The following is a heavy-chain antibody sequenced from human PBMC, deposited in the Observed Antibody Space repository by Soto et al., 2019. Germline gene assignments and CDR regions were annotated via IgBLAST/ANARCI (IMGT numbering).Heavy chain of an antibody. D-gene: IGHD5-18*01. Sequence: GSLRLSCAASGFTFSSYAMSWVRQAPGKGLEWIGEINHSGSTNYKSSLKSRVTISVDTSKNQFSLKLSSVTAADTAVYYCARGRRVLGQLWTEIDSWGQGALVTVSS. CDR1: GFTFSSYA. CDR2: INHSGST. CDR3: ARGRRVLGQLWTEIDS. V-gene: IGHV4-34*01. J-gene: IGHJ4*02.